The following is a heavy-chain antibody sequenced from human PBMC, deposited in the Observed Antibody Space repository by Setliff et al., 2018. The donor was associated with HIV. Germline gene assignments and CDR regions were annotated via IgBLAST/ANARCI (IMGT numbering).Heavy chain of an antibody. CDR1: GDTLTDYY. Sequence: ASVKVSCKSSGDTLTDYYMHWVRQAPGQGFEWMGWINPNSGDTNYAQKFQGRVTMTRDTSISTVYMELSGLRSDDTAVYYCARDRTQQNWGSRGYYYMDVWGNGATVTVSS. J-gene: IGHJ6*03. CDR2: INPNSGDT. D-gene: IGHD7-27*01. CDR3: ARDRTQQNWGSRGYYYMDV. V-gene: IGHV1-2*02.